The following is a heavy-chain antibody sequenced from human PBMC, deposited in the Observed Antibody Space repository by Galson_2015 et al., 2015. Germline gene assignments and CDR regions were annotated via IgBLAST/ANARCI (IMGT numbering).Heavy chain of an antibody. J-gene: IGHJ4*02. CDR2: TSYEGSNK. CDR3: ARDTYDSSGYYYVLGY. D-gene: IGHD3-22*01. V-gene: IGHV3-30-3*01. Sequence: LRLSCAASGFIFSDYAMLWVRQAPGKGLQWVALTSYEGSNKYYADSVKGRFTISRDNTKNTLYLQMNSLRAEDTAVYYCARDTYDSSGYYYVLGYWGQGTLVTVSS. CDR1: GFIFSDYA.